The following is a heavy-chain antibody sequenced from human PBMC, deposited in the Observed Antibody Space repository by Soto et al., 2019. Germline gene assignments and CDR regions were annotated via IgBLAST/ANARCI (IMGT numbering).Heavy chain of an antibody. D-gene: IGHD4-17*01. J-gene: IGHJ4*02. V-gene: IGHV1-18*01. CDR2: INSYNGKT. CDR3: ARDDYGDYRN. Sequence: GASVKVSCKASGYAFTSYGFSWVRQAPGQGLEWMGWINSYNGKTHYIQMVQGRVTMTTDTSTTTVYMELRSLRSDDTAVYYCARDDYGDYRNWGQGTLVTVS. CDR1: GYAFTSYG.